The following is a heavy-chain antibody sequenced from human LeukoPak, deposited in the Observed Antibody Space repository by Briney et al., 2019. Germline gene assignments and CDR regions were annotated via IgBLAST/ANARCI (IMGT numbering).Heavy chain of an antibody. CDR1: GGSISSSSYY. Sequence: PSETLSLTCTVSGGSISSSSYYWGWIRQPPGKGLEWIGSIYYSGSTYYNPSLKSRVTISVDTSKNQFSLKLSSVTAADTAVYYCARQYSSGYYYNFDYWGQGTLVTVSS. J-gene: IGHJ4*02. D-gene: IGHD3-22*01. V-gene: IGHV4-39*01. CDR2: IYYSGST. CDR3: ARQYSSGYYYNFDY.